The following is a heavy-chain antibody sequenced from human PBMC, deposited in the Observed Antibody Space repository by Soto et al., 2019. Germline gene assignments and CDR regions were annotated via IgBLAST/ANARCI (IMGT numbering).Heavy chain of an antibody. V-gene: IGHV3-23*01. D-gene: IGHD3-16*01. Sequence: GGSLRLSCAASGFTFSSYAMSWVRQAPGKGLEWVSDISGSGGSTYYADSVKGRFTISRDNSKNTLYLQMNSLRAEDTVLYYCAKRIGDRNYYYGMDVWGQGTTVTVSS. CDR2: ISGSGGST. CDR3: AKRIGDRNYYYGMDV. J-gene: IGHJ6*02. CDR1: GFTFSSYA.